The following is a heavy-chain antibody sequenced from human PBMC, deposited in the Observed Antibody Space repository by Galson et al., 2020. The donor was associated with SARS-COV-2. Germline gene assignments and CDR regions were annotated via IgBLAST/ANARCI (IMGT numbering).Heavy chain of an antibody. V-gene: IGHV3-74*01. J-gene: IGHJ4*02. CDR1: GFTFSVYH. D-gene: IGHD4-4*01. CDR2: IKSDGTT. CDR3: VRDLDYSLNY. Sequence: GESLKISCAASGFTFSVYHMHWVRQAPGEGLVWVSRIKSDGTTKYADSVRGRFTISRDNAQNTVYLQMNSLRDEDTAVYYCVRDLDYSLNYWGQGTLVTVSS.